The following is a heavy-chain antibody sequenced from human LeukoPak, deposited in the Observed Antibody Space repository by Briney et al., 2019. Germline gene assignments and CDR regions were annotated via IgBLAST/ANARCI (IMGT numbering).Heavy chain of an antibody. CDR2: IWSDGTNQ. J-gene: IGHJ6*03. V-gene: IGHV3-33*01. CDR1: GFTFSHYG. CDR3: ARDRGSASWPYYYYYYMDV. D-gene: IGHD2-2*01. Sequence: GRSLRLSCAASGFTFSHYGMHWVRQAPGKGLEWVAVIWSDGTNQYYADSVKGRFTISRDDSQKTVYLEMNSLRSEDTAMYYCARDRGSASWPYYYYYYMDVWGKGTTVTVSS.